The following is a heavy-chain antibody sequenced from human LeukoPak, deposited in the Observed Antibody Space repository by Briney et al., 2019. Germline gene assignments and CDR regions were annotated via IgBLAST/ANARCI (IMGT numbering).Heavy chain of an antibody. D-gene: IGHD3-3*01. CDR1: GGTFSSYA. V-gene: IGHV1-69*01. Sequence: SVKVSCKASGGTFSSYAINWVRQAPGQGLEWVGGVIPIFGTANYAQKFQGRVTITADESTSTAYMELSSLRSEDAAVYYCARDMIDVLRFLEWSLDAFDIWGQGTMVTVSS. J-gene: IGHJ3*02. CDR2: VIPIFGTA. CDR3: ARDMIDVLRFLEWSLDAFDI.